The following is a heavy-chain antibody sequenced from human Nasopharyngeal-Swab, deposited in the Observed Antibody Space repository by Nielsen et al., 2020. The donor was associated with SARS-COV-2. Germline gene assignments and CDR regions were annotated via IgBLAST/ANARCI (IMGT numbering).Heavy chain of an antibody. CDR1: GFTFSSHG. J-gene: IGHJ6*02. V-gene: IGHV3-33*01. CDR2: IWYDGTET. Sequence: GASLKISCAASGFTFSSHGMHWVRQAPGKGLEWVSVIWYDGTETYYVDSVKGRFTISRDNSKNMLYLQMNDLRVEDTAVYYCARDLDDNFGHYYYYYGLDVWGQGTTVTVSS. D-gene: IGHD3/OR15-3a*01. CDR3: ARDLDDNFGHYYYYYGLDV.